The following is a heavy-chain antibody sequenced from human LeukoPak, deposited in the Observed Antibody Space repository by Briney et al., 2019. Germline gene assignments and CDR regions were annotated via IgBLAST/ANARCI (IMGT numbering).Heavy chain of an antibody. V-gene: IGHV4-34*01. CDR3: ARRYYYNLGSFPFDF. CDR1: GGPFSGYF. CDR2: IHNSGTT. Sequence: PSETLSLTCAVSGGPFSGYFWSWIRQSSGKGLEWIGEIHNSGTTNYNPSLNSRVTISEDTSKNQFYLNLSSVTAADTGVYYCARRYYYNLGSFPFDFWGQGTLVTVSS. D-gene: IGHD3-10*01. J-gene: IGHJ4*02.